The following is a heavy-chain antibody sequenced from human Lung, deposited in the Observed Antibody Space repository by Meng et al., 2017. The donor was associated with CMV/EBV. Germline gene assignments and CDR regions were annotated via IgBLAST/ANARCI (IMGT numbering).Heavy chain of an antibody. J-gene: IGHJ4*02. V-gene: IGHV4-4*02. CDR1: GGSSSISTW. D-gene: IGHD6-19*01. CDR2: IYHSGGT. Sequence: QLQVPESGPGLVKLYGTLSLTCAVSGGSSSISTWWSWGRQPPGKGLEWIGEIYHSGGTNYNPSLRGRVTISLDKSKNQFSLTLRSVTAADTAVYYCARDPYATGWAGWGQGTLVIVSS. CDR3: ARDPYATGWAG.